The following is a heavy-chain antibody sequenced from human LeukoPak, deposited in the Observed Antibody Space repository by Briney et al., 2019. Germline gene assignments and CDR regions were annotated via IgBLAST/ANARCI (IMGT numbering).Heavy chain of an antibody. Sequence: GRSLRLSCAASGFTFSSYAMHWVRKAPGKRLEWVAVISYDGSNKYYADSVKGRFTISRDNSKNTLYLQMNSLRAEDTAVYYCARVRPPYSNYDGFDYWGQGTLVTVSS. J-gene: IGHJ4*02. V-gene: IGHV3-30*04. CDR2: ISYDGSNK. CDR3: ARVRPPYSNYDGFDY. CDR1: GFTFSSYA. D-gene: IGHD4-11*01.